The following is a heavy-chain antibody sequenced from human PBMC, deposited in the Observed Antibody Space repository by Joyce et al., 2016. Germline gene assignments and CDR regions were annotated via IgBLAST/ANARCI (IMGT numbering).Heavy chain of an antibody. Sequence: QVQLQESGPGLVKPSGTLSLTCAVSGGSISSTNWWSGVRQPPGKGLEWIGEIYHIGNTNYNPSLKSRITISVDKSKNQFSLRRSSVTAADTAVYYCARDSPEMATRNAFDVWGQGTMVTVSS. D-gene: IGHD5-24*01. CDR1: GGSISSTNW. V-gene: IGHV4-4*02. CDR2: IYHIGNT. J-gene: IGHJ3*01. CDR3: ARDSPEMATRNAFDV.